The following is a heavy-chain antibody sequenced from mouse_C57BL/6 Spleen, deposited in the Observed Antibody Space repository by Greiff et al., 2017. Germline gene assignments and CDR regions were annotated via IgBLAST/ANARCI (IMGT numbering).Heavy chain of an antibody. J-gene: IGHJ3*01. Sequence: VQLQQSGPELVKPGASVKISCKASGYSFTGYYMNWVKQSPEKSLEWIGEINPSTGGTTYNQKFKAKATLTVDKSSSTAYMQLKSLTSEDSAVYYCARGDSSGPWFAYWGQGTLFTVSA. V-gene: IGHV1-42*01. CDR1: GYSFTGYY. CDR3: ARGDSSGPWFAY. CDR2: INPSTGGT. D-gene: IGHD3-2*02.